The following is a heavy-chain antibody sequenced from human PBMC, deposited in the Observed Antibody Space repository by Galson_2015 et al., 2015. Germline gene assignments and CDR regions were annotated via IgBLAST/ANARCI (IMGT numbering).Heavy chain of an antibody. CDR3: ARDSNYYDSSGYYLAGYFDL. V-gene: IGHV1-18*01. CDR2: ISTHDANT. Sequence: SVKVSCKASGYTLTAYGISWVRQAPGQGPEWMGWISTHDANTIYAQKFQGRVTLTTDTSTNTAYMELRSLRSDDTAVYYCARDSNYYDSSGYYLAGYFDLWGRGTQATVSS. D-gene: IGHD3-22*01. CDR1: GYTLTAYG. J-gene: IGHJ2*01.